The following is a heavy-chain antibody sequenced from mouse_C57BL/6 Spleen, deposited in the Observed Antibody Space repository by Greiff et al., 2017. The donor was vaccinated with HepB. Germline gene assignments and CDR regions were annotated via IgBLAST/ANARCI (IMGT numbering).Heavy chain of an antibody. J-gene: IGHJ4*01. CDR2: ISYDGSN. CDR3: AREGGIYYGSSDYAMDY. CDR1: GYSITSGYY. Sequence: ESGPGLVKPSQSLSLTCSVTGYSITSGYYWNWIRQFPGNKLEWMGYISYDGSNNYNPSLKNRISITRDTSKNQFFLKLNSVTTEDTATYYCAREGGIYYGSSDYAMDYWGQGTSVTVSS. V-gene: IGHV3-6*01. D-gene: IGHD1-1*01.